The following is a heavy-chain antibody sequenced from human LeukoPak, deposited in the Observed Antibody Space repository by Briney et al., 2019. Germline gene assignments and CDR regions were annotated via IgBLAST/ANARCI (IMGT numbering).Heavy chain of an antibody. CDR1: GFTFSSYG. CDR3: ARGGAVAGLDY. J-gene: IGHJ4*02. Sequence: GGSLILSCAASGFTFSSYGMHWVRQAPGKGLEWVAVIWYDGSNKYYADSVKGRFTISRDNSKNTLYLQMSSLRAEDTAVYYCARGGAVAGLDYWGQGTLVTVSS. CDR2: IWYDGSNK. V-gene: IGHV3-33*01. D-gene: IGHD6-19*01.